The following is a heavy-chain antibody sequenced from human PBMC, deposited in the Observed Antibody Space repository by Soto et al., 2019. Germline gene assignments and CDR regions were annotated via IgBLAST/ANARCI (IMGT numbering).Heavy chain of an antibody. V-gene: IGHV3-33*01. Sequence: QVQLVESGGGVVQPGRSLRLSCAASEFTFSNNDMPWVRQAPGKGLEWVAVILSDGSTSYHAYSVRERFTFSRDNSTNTLYLQMNSLSAEDTAVYYCSSDDENAGNGMDVWGQGTTVTVS. CDR3: SSDDENAGNGMDV. D-gene: IGHD3-10*01. CDR2: ILSDGSTS. CDR1: EFTFSNND. J-gene: IGHJ6*02.